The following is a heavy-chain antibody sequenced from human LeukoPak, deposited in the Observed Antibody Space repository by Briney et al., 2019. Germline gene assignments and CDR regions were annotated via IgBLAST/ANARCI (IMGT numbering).Heavy chain of an antibody. V-gene: IGHV3-74*01. J-gene: IGHJ6*03. CDR1: GFTFSSYW. CDR3: ARDLQTGYSYGYSYYYYMDV. D-gene: IGHD5-18*01. CDR2: INSDGSST. Sequence: GGSLRLSCAASGFTFSSYWMHWVRQAPGKGLVWVSRINSDGSSTSYADSVKGRFTISRDNAKNTLYLQMNSLRAEDTAVYYCARDLQTGYSYGYSYYYYMDVWGKGTTVTASS.